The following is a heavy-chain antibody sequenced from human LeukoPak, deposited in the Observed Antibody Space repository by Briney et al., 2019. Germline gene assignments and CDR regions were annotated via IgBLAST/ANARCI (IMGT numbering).Heavy chain of an antibody. CDR3: ARGVPYSSGHGDFDY. J-gene: IGHJ4*02. V-gene: IGHV4-39*01. CDR1: GDSISSRGYY. CDR2: VYYSGGT. Sequence: PSETLSLTCTVSGDSISSRGYYWGWVRQPPGKGLEWIGSVYYSGGTCSTPSLKSRVTISVDTSNNQFSLKLSSVTAADTAVYYCARGVPYSSGHGDFDYWGRGTLVTVSS. D-gene: IGHD6-19*01.